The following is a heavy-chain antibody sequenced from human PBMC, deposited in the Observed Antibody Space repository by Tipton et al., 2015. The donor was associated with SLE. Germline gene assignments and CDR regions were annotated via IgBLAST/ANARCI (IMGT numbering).Heavy chain of an antibody. Sequence: TLSLTCTVSGGSISSSSYYWGWIRQPPGKGLEWIGSIYYSGSTYYNPSLKSRVTISVDTSKNQFSLKLSSVTAADTAAYYCARDPGPGWYFDLWGRGTLVTVSS. V-gene: IGHV4-39*07. J-gene: IGHJ2*01. CDR1: GGSISSSSYY. CDR3: ARDPGPGWYFDL. CDR2: IYYSGST.